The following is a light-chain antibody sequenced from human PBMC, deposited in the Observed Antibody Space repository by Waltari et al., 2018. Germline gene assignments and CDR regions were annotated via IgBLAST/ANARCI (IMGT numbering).Light chain of an antibody. J-gene: IGKJ1*01. Sequence: EIVLTQSPATLSLSPGERATLSCRASQSVTSYLAWYQQKPGQAPRLLIYNASNRVAGIPARFSGSGSGTDFTLTISSLEPEDFAVYYCQQRSNWLWTFGQGTKVEV. V-gene: IGKV3-11*01. CDR3: QQRSNWLWT. CDR2: NAS. CDR1: QSVTSY.